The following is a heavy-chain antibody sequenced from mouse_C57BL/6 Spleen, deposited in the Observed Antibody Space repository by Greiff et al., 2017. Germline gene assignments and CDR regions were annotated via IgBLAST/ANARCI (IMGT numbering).Heavy chain of an antibody. D-gene: IGHD1-1*01. CDR2: IDPENGDT. CDR1: GFNIKDDY. V-gene: IGHV14-4*01. Sequence: EVQLQQSGAELVRPGASVKLSCTASGFNIKDDYMHWVKQRPEQGLEWIGWIDPENGDTEYASKFQGKATITADTSSNTAYLQLSSLTSEDTAVYYCTTTPDYGSGGFAYWGQGTLVTVSA. CDR3: TTTPDYGSGGFAY. J-gene: IGHJ3*01.